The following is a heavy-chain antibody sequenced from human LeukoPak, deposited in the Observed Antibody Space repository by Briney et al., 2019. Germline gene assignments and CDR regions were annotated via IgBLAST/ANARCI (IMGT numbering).Heavy chain of an antibody. Sequence: GGSLRLSCAASGFTFSPYSINWIRQAPGKGLEWVSYINSVRTTYYADSVAGRLTISRDNAKNSVYLQMNSLRAEDTAVYYCARCRHRVVVSAFDIWGQGTMVTVSS. CDR2: INSVRTT. CDR3: ARCRHRVVVSAFDI. J-gene: IGHJ3*02. CDR1: GFTFSPYS. V-gene: IGHV3-48*01. D-gene: IGHD3-22*01.